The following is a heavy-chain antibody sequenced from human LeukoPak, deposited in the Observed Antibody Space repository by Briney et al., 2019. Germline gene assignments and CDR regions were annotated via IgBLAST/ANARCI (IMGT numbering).Heavy chain of an antibody. CDR3: ARVAGVPAAPNFDY. V-gene: IGHV4-4*07. D-gene: IGHD2-2*01. Sequence: PGGSLRLSCASSGFTFSSYAMCWIRQPAGKGLEWIGRIYTSGSTNYNPSLKSRVTISVDTSKNQFSLKLSSVTAADTAVYYCARVAGVPAAPNFDYWGQGTLVTVSS. J-gene: IGHJ4*02. CDR1: GFTFSSYA. CDR2: IYTSGST.